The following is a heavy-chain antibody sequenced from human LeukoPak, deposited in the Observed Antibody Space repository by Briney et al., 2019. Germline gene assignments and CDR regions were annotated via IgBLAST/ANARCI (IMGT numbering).Heavy chain of an antibody. D-gene: IGHD6-13*01. CDR2: IKQDGSEK. J-gene: IGHJ4*02. V-gene: IGHV3-7*05. CDR3: ARGGGAAD. Sequence: GGSPRLSRAASGFTFSNYWMTWVRQAPGKGLEWVANIKQDGSEKYYVDSVKGRFTISRDNAKNSLYLQMNSLRAEDTAVYYCARGGGAADWGQGTLVTVSS. CDR1: GFTFSNYW.